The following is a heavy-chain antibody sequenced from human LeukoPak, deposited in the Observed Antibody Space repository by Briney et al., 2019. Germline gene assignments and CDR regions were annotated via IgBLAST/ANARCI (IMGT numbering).Heavy chain of an antibody. CDR2: ISAYNGNT. CDR3: VRSGYDYDWFDP. J-gene: IGHJ5*02. Sequence: ASVKVSCKASGYTFTSYGISWVRQAPGQGLEWMGWISAYNGNTNYAQKFQGRFTITADKSTTTVYMELSSLRSDDTAVYYCVRSGYDYDWFDPWGQGTLVTVPS. D-gene: IGHD5-12*01. V-gene: IGHV1-18*01. CDR1: GYTFTSYG.